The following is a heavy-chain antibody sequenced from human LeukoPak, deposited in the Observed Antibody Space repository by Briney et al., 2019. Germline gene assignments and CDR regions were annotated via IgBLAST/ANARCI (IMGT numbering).Heavy chain of an antibody. CDR3: AKPAYYYDSSGYRGLEDY. J-gene: IGHJ4*02. V-gene: IGHV3-23*01. CDR2: ISGSGGST. D-gene: IGHD3-22*01. Sequence: PTGGSLRLSCAASGFTFSSYAMSWVRQAPGKGLEWVSAISGSGGSTYYADSVKGRFTISRDNSKNTLYLQMNSLRAEDTAVYYCAKPAYYYDSSGYRGLEDYWGQGTLVTVSS. CDR1: GFTFSSYA.